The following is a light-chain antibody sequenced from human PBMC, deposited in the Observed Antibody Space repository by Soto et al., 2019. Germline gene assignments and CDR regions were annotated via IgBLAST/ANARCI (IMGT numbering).Light chain of an antibody. CDR2: DTS. Sequence: QAVVTQEPSLTVSPGGTVTLTCGSSTGAVTSPHYPYWFQQKPGQAPRTLSYDTSNKHSWTPARFSGSLLGGKAALTLSGAQPEDEADYYCLLCYGGTRVFGGGTKVTVL. CDR1: TGAVTSPHY. CDR3: LLCYGGTRV. J-gene: IGLJ2*01. V-gene: IGLV7-46*01.